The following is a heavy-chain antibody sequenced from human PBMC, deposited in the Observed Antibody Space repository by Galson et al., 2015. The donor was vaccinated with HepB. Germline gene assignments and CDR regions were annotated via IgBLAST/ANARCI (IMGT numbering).Heavy chain of an antibody. J-gene: IGHJ4*02. CDR2: INHSGST. CDR3: ARGRTIYGY. D-gene: IGHD3-3*01. Sequence: ETLSLTCAVYGGSFSGYYWSWIRQPPGKGLEWIGEINHSGSTNYNPSLKSRVTISVDTSKNQFSLKLSSVTAADTAVYYCARGRTIYGYWGQGTLVTVSS. V-gene: IGHV4-34*01. CDR1: GGSFSGYY.